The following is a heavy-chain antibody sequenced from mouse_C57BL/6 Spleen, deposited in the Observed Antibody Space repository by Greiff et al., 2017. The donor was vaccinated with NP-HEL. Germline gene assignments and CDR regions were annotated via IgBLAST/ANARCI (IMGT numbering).Heavy chain of an antibody. Sequence: QVQLQQPGAELVKPGASVKVSCKASGYTFTSYWMHWVKQRPGQGLEWIGRIHPSDSDTNYNQKFKGEATLTVDKSSSTAYMQLSSLTSEDSAVYYCAGYYGSSYAMDYWGQGTSVTVSS. CDR3: AGYYGSSYAMDY. J-gene: IGHJ4*01. CDR1: GYTFTSYW. CDR2: IHPSDSDT. V-gene: IGHV1-74*01. D-gene: IGHD1-1*01.